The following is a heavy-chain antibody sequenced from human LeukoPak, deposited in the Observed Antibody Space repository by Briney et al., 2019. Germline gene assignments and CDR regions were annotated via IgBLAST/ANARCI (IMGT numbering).Heavy chain of an antibody. D-gene: IGHD2-2*01. CDR1: GGTFSSYA. CDR2: IIPIFGTA. CDR3: ARKSCSSTSCYVSWFDP. J-gene: IGHJ5*02. Sequence: GSSVKVSCKASGGTFSSYAISWGRQAPGQGLEWMGGIIPIFGTANYAQKLQGRVTITTDESTSPAYMELSSLRSEDTAVYCCARKSCSSTSCYVSWFDPWGQGTLVTVSS. V-gene: IGHV1-69*05.